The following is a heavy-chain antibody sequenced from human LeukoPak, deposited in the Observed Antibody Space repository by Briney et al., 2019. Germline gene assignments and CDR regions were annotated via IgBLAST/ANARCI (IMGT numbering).Heavy chain of an antibody. CDR1: GFTFSSYT. D-gene: IGHD3-22*01. J-gene: IGHJ4*02. V-gene: IGHV3-23*01. Sequence: GGSLRLSCAASGFTFSSYTMSWVRQAPGKGLEWVSTITTSDGNTYYADSVKGRFTVSRDNSKNTLYLQMNRLRAEDTAVYYCAKSSYYDSSGYYREYYFDHWGQGTLVTVSS. CDR3: AKSSYYDSSGYYREYYFDH. CDR2: ITTSDGNT.